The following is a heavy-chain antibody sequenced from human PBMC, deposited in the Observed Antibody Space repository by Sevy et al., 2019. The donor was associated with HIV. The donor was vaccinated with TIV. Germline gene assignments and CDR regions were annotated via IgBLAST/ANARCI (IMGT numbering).Heavy chain of an antibody. CDR1: GFTFRSYW. V-gene: IGHV3-48*03. D-gene: IGHD3-10*01. CDR3: AREGDLRYFDF. Sequence: GGSLRLSCVASGFTFRSYWMSWVRQAPGQGLEWVSCISDRGTTIYYADSVKGRFTISRDNAKNSMYLQMNSLRADDTAVYYCAREGDLRYFDFWGRGTLVTVSS. CDR2: ISDRGTTI. J-gene: IGHJ2*01.